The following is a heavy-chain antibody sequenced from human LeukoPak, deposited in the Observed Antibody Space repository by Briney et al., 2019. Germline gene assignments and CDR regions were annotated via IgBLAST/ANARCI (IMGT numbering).Heavy chain of an antibody. CDR2: IYYSGST. CDR3: ARVFSAFPYSNGWYWEFDP. V-gene: IGHV4-59*01. J-gene: IGHJ5*02. Sequence: PSETLSLTCTVSGGSFSCYYWSWIRQPPGKGLEWIGYIYYSGSTNYNPSLKSRVTISVDTSKNQFSLKLTSVTAADTAVYYCARVFSAFPYSNGWYWEFDPWGQGTLVTVSS. D-gene: IGHD6-19*01. CDR1: GGSFSCYY.